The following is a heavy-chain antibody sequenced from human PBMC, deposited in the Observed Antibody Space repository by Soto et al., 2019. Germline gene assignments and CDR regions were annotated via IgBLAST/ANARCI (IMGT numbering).Heavy chain of an antibody. CDR1: GYTFSNYD. Sequence: QVQLLQSGAELKKPGASVKVSCKASGYTFSNYDMNWVRQATGQGPEWIGWVNPNNGDTGYAHKFQGRVTLTTDISTTTAHMELTSLRSEDTAIYYCAKVSRKGSAIDFDYWGQGTLITVSS. CDR2: VNPNNGDT. V-gene: IGHV1-8*01. CDR3: AKVSRKGSAIDFDY. J-gene: IGHJ4*02. D-gene: IGHD3-10*01.